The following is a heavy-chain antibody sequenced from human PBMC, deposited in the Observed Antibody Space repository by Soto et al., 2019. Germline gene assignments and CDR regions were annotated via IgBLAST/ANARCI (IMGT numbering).Heavy chain of an antibody. V-gene: IGHV4-4*07. CDR1: GGSISSYY. CDR2: IHTSTTT. J-gene: IGHJ5*02. D-gene: IGHD2-21*01. CDR3: AKAHNFDP. Sequence: QVQLQESGPGLVKPSETLSLTSTVSGGSISSYYWYWIRQPDGKGLEWLGRIHTSTTTYYNPALKSRVTMSVDTSKNQFSGTLRSVPAAATAEYYYAKAHNFDPWAPGTLVTVSS.